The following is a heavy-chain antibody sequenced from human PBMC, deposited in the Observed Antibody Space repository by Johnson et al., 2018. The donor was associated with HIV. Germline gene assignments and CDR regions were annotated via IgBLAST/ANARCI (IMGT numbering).Heavy chain of an antibody. Sequence: QEKLVESGGGVVQPGGSLRLSCVASGFNFTNYGMHWVRQAPGKGLEWVAFTRYDGSHRNYADYVKGRFSISRDNSKNTLYLQMNSLRKDDTALYYCAKLVGATHPLDIWGQGTMVTVSS. CDR2: TRYDGSHR. CDR1: GFNFTNYG. V-gene: IGHV3-30*02. D-gene: IGHD1-26*01. J-gene: IGHJ3*02. CDR3: AKLVGATHPLDI.